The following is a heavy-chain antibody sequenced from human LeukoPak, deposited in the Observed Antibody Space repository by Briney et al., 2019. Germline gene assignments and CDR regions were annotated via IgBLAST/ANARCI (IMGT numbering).Heavy chain of an antibody. CDR2: ISTYNGNT. D-gene: IGHD4-23*01. Sequence: APVKVSCKASGYTFTSYGISWVRQAPGQGLEWMGWISTYNGNTKTAQKLQGRVTMTTDTSTSTEYMELRSLRSDDTAVYYCARARLVGGNLIGDWGQGTLVTVS. CDR3: ARARLVGGNLIGD. J-gene: IGHJ4*02. CDR1: GYTFTSYG. V-gene: IGHV1-18*01.